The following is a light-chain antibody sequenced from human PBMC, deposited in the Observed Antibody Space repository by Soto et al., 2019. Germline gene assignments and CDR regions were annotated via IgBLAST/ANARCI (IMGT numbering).Light chain of an antibody. CDR2: RSS. Sequence: QSVLTQPPSASGTPGQRITFSCSGSGSNIGSHYVNWYQQLPGTAPKLLIYRSSQRPSGVPDRFSGSTSGTTASLAISGLQSGDEADYYCAPWDDSLNGPVFGVGTKLTVL. CDR1: GSNIGSHY. V-gene: IGLV1-44*01. J-gene: IGLJ2*01. CDR3: APWDDSLNGPV.